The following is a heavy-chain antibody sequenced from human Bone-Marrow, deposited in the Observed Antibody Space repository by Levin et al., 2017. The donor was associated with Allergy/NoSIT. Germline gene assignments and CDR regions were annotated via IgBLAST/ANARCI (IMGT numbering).Heavy chain of an antibody. CDR3: AKAGSRPPGNWFDR. Sequence: PGGSLRLSCKASGYSFTNNAIHWVRQAPGQGLEWMGWINTAYGNTKYSQKFWGRVTITSDTSANTAYMEVSSLTSEDTAVYYCAKAGSRPPGNWFDRWGQGTLVTVSS. J-gene: IGHJ5*01. CDR1: GYSFTNNA. CDR2: INTAYGNT. V-gene: IGHV1-3*04. D-gene: IGHD3-10*01.